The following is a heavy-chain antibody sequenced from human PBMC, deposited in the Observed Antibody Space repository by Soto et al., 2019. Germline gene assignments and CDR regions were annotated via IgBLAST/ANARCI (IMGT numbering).Heavy chain of an antibody. CDR3: ARDHAGYGGNSVWFFDL. Sequence: QVQLQESGPGLVKPSETLSLTCTISGGSISSYYWTWIRQSPGKGLEWIGYVYYRGSTDYNPSLKSRVTISADTSKNQFSLRLSAVTAADTAVYYCARDHAGYGGNSVWFFDLWGRGTLVTVSP. V-gene: IGHV4-59*01. D-gene: IGHD4-17*01. CDR2: VYYRGST. CDR1: GGSISSYY. J-gene: IGHJ2*01.